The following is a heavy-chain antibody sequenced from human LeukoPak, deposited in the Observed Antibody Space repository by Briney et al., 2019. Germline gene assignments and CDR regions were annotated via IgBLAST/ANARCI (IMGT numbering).Heavy chain of an antibody. J-gene: IGHJ4*02. Sequence: PGGSLRLSCAASGFTSTPSELNWVRQAPGKGLEWVSVISAGGGSTYYADSVKGRFTISRDNSKNTLYLQMNSLRAEDTAVYYCAQSSYNYGLPHNWGQGTLVTVSS. CDR1: GFTSTPSE. CDR2: ISAGGGST. CDR3: AQSSYNYGLPHN. V-gene: IGHV3-23*01. D-gene: IGHD5-18*01.